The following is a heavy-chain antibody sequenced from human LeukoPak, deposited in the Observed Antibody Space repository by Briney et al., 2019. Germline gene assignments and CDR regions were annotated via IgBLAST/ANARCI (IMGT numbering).Heavy chain of an antibody. CDR2: IIPIFGIA. J-gene: IGHJ4*02. CDR1: GGTFSSYA. V-gene: IGHV1-69*13. CDR3: ASPNKDYMITLGGATYYFDY. D-gene: IGHD3-16*01. Sequence: ASVLLSCKASGGTFSSYAISWVRQAPGQGLEWMGGIIPIFGIANYAQNFQGRVTITADESTSTAYLELSSLRSEDTAVYYCASPNKDYMITLGGATYYFDYWGQGTLVTVSS.